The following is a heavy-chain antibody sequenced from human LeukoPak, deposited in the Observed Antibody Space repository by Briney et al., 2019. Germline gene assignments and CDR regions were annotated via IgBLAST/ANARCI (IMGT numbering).Heavy chain of an antibody. CDR3: VLITMTELEYFQH. J-gene: IGHJ1*01. V-gene: IGHV4-30-2*01. D-gene: IGHD3-10*01. CDR2: IYHSGST. Sequence: SQTLSLTCTVSGGSISSGGYYWSWIRQPPGKGLEWIGYIYHSGSTYYNPSLKSRVTISVDRSKNQFSLKLSSVTAADTAVYYCVLITMTELEYFQHWGQGTLVTVSS. CDR1: GGSISSGGYY.